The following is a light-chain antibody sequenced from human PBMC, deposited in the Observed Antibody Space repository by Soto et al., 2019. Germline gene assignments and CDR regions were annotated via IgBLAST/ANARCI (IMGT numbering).Light chain of an antibody. V-gene: IGLV1-44*01. CDR2: SNN. CDR1: SSNIGSNT. Sequence: QSVLTQPPSASGTPEQRVTISCSGSSSNIGSNTVNWYQQLPGTAPKLLIYSNNQRPSGVPDRFSGSKSGTSASLAISGLKSEDKGDYYCAAWDDRLNGWVFGGGIKLTVL. J-gene: IGLJ3*02. CDR3: AAWDDRLNGWV.